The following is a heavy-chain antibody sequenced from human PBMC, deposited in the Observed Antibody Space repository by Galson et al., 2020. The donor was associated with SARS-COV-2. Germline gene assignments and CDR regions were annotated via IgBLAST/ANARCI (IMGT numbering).Heavy chain of an antibody. D-gene: IGHD6-25*01. Sequence: GESLKISCAASGFSFSDYWIHWVRQAPGKGLVWVSRINTYGNSTNYADSVRGRFTVSRDNAKNMLYLQMNSLRAEDTAVYYCVRHSSGDYWGQGTLVTVSS. CDR2: INTYGNST. J-gene: IGHJ4*02. CDR3: VRHSSGDY. V-gene: IGHV3-74*01. CDR1: GFSFSDYW.